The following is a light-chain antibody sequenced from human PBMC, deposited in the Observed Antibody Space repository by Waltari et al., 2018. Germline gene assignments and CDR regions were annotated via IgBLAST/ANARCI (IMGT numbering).Light chain of an antibody. J-gene: IGKJ4*01. V-gene: IGKV3-20*01. CDR1: HSFSSSY. CDR3: QRYGSSFT. Sequence: EIVLTQSPATLSLSPGERATLSCRASHSFSSSYLAWYQQKPGPAPRLLIYGASTRATGIPDRFSASGSGTDFTLTISRLEPEDFAVYYCQRYGSSFTFGGGTKVDIK. CDR2: GAS.